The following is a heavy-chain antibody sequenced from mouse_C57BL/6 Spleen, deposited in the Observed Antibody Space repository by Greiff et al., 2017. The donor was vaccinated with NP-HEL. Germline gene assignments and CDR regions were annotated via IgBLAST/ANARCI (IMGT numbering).Heavy chain of an antibody. CDR2: ISNGGGST. J-gene: IGHJ1*03. D-gene: IGHD2-4*01. CDR1: GFTFSDYY. V-gene: IGHV5-12*01. Sequence: EVQLVESGGGLVQPGGSLKLSCAASGFTFSDYYMYWVRQTPEKRLEWVAYISNGGGSTYYPDTVKGRFTISRDNAKNTLYLQMSRLKSEDTAMYYCAKQYDYDWYFDVWGTGTTVTVSS. CDR3: AKQYDYDWYFDV.